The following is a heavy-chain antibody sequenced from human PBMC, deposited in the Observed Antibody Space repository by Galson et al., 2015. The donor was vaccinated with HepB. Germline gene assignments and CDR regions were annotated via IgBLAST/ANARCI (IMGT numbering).Heavy chain of an antibody. Sequence: SLRLSCAASGFTFSDYYMSWICQAPGKGLEWVSYISSSSSYTNYADSVKGRFTISRDNAKNSLYLQMNSLRAEDTAVYYCARGLVPTPADSSGYRPQSAAPCDYWGQGTLVTVSS. D-gene: IGHD3-22*01. CDR3: ARGLVPTPADSSGYRPQSAAPCDY. J-gene: IGHJ4*02. CDR1: GFTFSDYY. V-gene: IGHV3-11*06. CDR2: ISSSSSYT.